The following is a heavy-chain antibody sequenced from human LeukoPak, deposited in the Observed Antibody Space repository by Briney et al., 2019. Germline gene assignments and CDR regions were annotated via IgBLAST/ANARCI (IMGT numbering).Heavy chain of an antibody. Sequence: GGSLRLSCAASGFTFSSYWMSWVRQAPGKGLEWVANIQQDGSEKYYVDSVKGRFTISRDNAKNSLYLQMNSLRAEDTAVYYCARFFVVGARYFDYWGQGTLVTVSS. J-gene: IGHJ4*02. CDR3: ARFFVVGARYFDY. CDR1: GFTFSSYW. CDR2: IQQDGSEK. V-gene: IGHV3-7*01. D-gene: IGHD1-26*01.